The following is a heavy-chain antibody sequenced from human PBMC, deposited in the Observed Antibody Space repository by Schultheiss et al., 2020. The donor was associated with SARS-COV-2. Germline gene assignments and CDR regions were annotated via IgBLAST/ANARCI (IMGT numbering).Heavy chain of an antibody. CDR1: GGPFSGYY. J-gene: IGHJ4*02. Sequence: SETLSLTCAVYGGPFSGYYWSWIRQPPGKGLEWIGYIYYSGSTNYNPSLKSRVTISVDTSKNQFSLKLSSVTAADTAVYFCARGACSSTSCYLFPFDYWGQGTLVTVSS. CDR2: IYYSGST. D-gene: IGHD2-2*01. CDR3: ARGACSSTSCYLFPFDY. V-gene: IGHV4-59*01.